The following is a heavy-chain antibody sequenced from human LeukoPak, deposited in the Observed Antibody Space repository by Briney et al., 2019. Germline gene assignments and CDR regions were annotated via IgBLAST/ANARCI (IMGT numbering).Heavy chain of an antibody. CDR3: ARHYDYVWGSYRYTYRYYFDY. V-gene: IGHV3-21*01. J-gene: IGHJ4*02. CDR1: GFTFSSYS. Sequence: PGGSLRLSCAASGFTFSSYSMNWVRQAPGKGLEWVSSISSSSSYIYYADSVKGRFTISRDNAKNSLYLQMNSLRAEATAVYYCARHYDYVWGSYRYTYRYYFDYWGQGTLVTVSS. D-gene: IGHD3-16*02. CDR2: ISSSSSYI.